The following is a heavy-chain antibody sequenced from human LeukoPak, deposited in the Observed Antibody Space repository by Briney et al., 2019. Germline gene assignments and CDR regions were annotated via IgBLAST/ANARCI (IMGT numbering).Heavy chain of an antibody. CDR3: TSHTGTGDAFRPFHI. CDR2: IKYDGSDK. CDR1: GFTFSRYG. D-gene: IGHD2-21*02. Sequence: PGGSLRLSSAASGFTFSRYGIHWVRQAPGKGLEWVAFIKYDGSDKYYADSVKGRFTISRDNSKNTLYLQMNSLRAEDTAVYYCTSHTGTGDAFRPFHIWGQGTMVTVSS. J-gene: IGHJ3*02. V-gene: IGHV3-30*02.